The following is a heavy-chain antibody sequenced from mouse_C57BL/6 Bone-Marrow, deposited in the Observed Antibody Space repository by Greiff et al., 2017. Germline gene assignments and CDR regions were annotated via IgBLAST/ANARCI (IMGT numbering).Heavy chain of an antibody. CDR1: GFNIKDDY. V-gene: IGHV14-4*01. D-gene: IGHD1-1*01. Sequence: VQLQQSGAELVRPGASVKLSCTASGFNIKDDYMHWVKQRPEQGLEWIGWIDPENGDTEYASKFQGKATITADTSSNTAYLQLSSLTSEDTAVYYCTTHITTVVATEYFDYWGQGTTLTVSS. J-gene: IGHJ2*01. CDR3: TTHITTVVATEYFDY. CDR2: IDPENGDT.